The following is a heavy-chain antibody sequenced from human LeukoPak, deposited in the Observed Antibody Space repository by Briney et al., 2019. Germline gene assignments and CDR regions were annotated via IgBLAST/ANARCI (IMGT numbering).Heavy chain of an antibody. CDR2: ISSSGSTI. J-gene: IGHJ4*02. CDR1: GFTFSDYY. CDR3: ARYRDGYTYFDY. D-gene: IGHD5-24*01. V-gene: IGHV3-11*04. Sequence: GGSLRLSCAASGFTFSDYYMSWIRQAPGKGLEWVSYISSSGSTISYADSVKGRFTISRDNAMNSLYLQMNSLRVEDTAVYYCARYRDGYTYFDYWGQGTLVTVPS.